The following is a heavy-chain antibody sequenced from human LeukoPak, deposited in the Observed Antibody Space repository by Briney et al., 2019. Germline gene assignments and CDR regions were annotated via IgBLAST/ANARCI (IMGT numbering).Heavy chain of an antibody. V-gene: IGHV1-2*02. CDR1: GYTFTSYY. Sequence: VASVKVSCKASGYTFTSYYMHWVRQAPGQGLEWMGWINPNSGGTNYAQKFQGRVTMTRDTSISTDYMELSSLRSEDTAIYYCARDNSVGDNAWWFDPWGQGTLVTVSS. CDR2: INPNSGGT. CDR3: ARDNSVGDNAWWFDP. D-gene: IGHD1-26*01. J-gene: IGHJ5*02.